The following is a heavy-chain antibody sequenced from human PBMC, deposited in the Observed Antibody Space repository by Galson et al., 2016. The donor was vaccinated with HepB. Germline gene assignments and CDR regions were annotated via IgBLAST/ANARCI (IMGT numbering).Heavy chain of an antibody. Sequence: VKVSCKVSGHTLSDLSMHWVRQAPGKGLEWMGRSDPEDGETIYAPNFQGRVTMTEDTSTDSAYMELSSLRSEDTAMYYCAIEYSSGWDLDHWGQGTLVTVSS. V-gene: IGHV1-24*01. D-gene: IGHD6-19*01. J-gene: IGHJ4*02. CDR2: SDPEDGET. CDR3: AIEYSSGWDLDH. CDR1: GHTLSDLS.